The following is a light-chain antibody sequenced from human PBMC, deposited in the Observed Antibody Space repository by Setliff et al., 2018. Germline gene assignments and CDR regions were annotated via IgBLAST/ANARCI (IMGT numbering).Light chain of an antibody. V-gene: IGLV2-11*01. CDR1: SSDVGGYNY. CDR2: DVS. J-gene: IGLJ1*01. CDR3: CSYAGIYTFV. Sequence: QSALAQPRSVSGSPGQSVTISCTGTSSDVGGYNYASWYQQRPGKAPKLMIFDVSRRPSGVPDRFSGSKSGNTASLTISGLQAEDETDYYCCSYAGIYTFVFGSGTKVTV.